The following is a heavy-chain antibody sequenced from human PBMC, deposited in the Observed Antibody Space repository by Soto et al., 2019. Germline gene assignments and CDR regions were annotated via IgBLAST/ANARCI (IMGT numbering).Heavy chain of an antibody. V-gene: IGHV4-4*02. CDR3: ARGFGSMYYYDSSGYYIDY. CDR1: GGCLSRSNY. CDR2: IYHSGST. J-gene: IGHJ4*02. D-gene: IGHD3-22*01. Sequence: YVTRSLPCVACGGCLSRSNYHYWDRQPPGKGLEWIGEIYHSGSTNYNPSLKSRVTVSVDKSKNQFSLKLSSVTAADTAVYYCARGFGSMYYYDSSGYYIDYWGQGTLVT.